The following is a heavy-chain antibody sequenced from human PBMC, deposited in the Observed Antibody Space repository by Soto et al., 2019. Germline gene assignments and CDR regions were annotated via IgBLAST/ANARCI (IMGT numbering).Heavy chain of an antibody. CDR2: ISPYNDDT. Sequence: QAQLLQSGPEVKKPGASVRVSCKASGYTFSSYGISWVRQAPGQGLGWLGWISPYNDDTKNAQKHQGRVTMTTDTTARTAPMDLRILRSDDTAVYYCARGGYYDSSGSRNYHYYGMDVWGQGTTVTVSS. CDR3: ARGGYYDSSGSRNYHYYGMDV. D-gene: IGHD3-22*01. V-gene: IGHV1-18*01. CDR1: GYTFSSYG. J-gene: IGHJ6*02.